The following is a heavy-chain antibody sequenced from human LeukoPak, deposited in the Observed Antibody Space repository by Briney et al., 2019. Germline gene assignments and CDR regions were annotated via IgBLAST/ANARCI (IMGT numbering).Heavy chain of an antibody. D-gene: IGHD3-16*01. CDR3: ARGGGLDV. V-gene: IGHV3-7*03. Sequence: GGSLRLSCVASGFTFSSYWMNWARQAPGKGLEWVASINHNGNVNYYVDSVKGRFTISRDNAKNSLYLQMSNLRAEDTAVYFCARGGGLDVWGQGATVTVSS. CDR2: INHNGNVN. J-gene: IGHJ6*02. CDR1: GFTFSSYW.